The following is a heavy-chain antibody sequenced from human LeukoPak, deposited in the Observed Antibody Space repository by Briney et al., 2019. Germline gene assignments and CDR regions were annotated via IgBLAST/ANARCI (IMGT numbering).Heavy chain of an antibody. CDR3: ARGLPTNAFDI. V-gene: IGHV3-74*01. CDR2: INSDGTDT. J-gene: IGHJ3*02. CDR1: GFAFSTYW. D-gene: IGHD5-12*01. Sequence: PGGSLRLSCAASGFAFSTYWMHWVRQGPGKGLVWASRINSDGTDTNYADSVKGRFTISRDNAKNTLYLQMNSLRAEDTAVYYCARGLPTNAFDIWGQGTMVTVSS.